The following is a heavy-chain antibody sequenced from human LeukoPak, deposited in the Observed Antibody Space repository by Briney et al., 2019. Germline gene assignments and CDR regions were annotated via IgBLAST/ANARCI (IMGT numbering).Heavy chain of an antibody. Sequence: GGSLRLSCAASGFTFDDYAIHWVRQAPGKGLGWVSGISWNSGSIGYADSVKGRFTISRDNAKNSLYLQMNSLRAEDMALYYCAKGGGTWDYYYMDVWGKGTTVTVSS. CDR3: AKGGGTWDYYYMDV. D-gene: IGHD1-26*01. CDR1: GFTFDDYA. J-gene: IGHJ6*03. CDR2: ISWNSGSI. V-gene: IGHV3-9*03.